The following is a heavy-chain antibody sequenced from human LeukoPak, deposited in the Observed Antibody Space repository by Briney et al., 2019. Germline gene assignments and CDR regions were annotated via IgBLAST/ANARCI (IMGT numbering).Heavy chain of an antibody. CDR3: AQDRIVLMVYAISSFDY. Sequence: PGGSLRLSCAASGFTFSSYGMHWVRQAPGKGLEWVAFIRYDGSNKYYADSVKGRFTISRDNSKNTLYLQMNSLRAEDTAVYYCAQDRIVLMVYAISSFDYWGQGTLVTVSS. CDR1: GFTFSSYG. CDR2: IRYDGSNK. V-gene: IGHV3-30*02. J-gene: IGHJ4*02. D-gene: IGHD2-8*01.